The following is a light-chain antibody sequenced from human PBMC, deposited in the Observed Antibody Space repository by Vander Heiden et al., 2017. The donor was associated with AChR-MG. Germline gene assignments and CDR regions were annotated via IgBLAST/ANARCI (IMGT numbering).Light chain of an antibody. CDR1: NIANKN. CDR2: RDN. V-gene: IGLV3-9*01. Sequence: SYELTQPLSVSVALGQTARISCGGSNIANKNVHWYQQKAGQAPVLVIYRDNIRPSEIPERFSGSNSGNTATLTISRAQVGDEADYYCQVWDTSTVVCGGGTKLTVL. J-gene: IGLJ2*01. CDR3: QVWDTSTVV.